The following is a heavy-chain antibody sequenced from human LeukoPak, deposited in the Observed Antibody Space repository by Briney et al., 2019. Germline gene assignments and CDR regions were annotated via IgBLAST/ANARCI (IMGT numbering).Heavy chain of an antibody. CDR2: ICGNGGSI. CDR3: AKGGITLVRGSFDY. CDR1: GLTLSNYA. Sequence: GGSLRLSCEVSGLTLSNYAMSWVRRAPGKGLEWVSAICGNGGSIYYADSVKGRFTISRDNSKNTLELQMNRLRAEDTALYYCAKGGITLVRGSFDYWGQGTLVTVSS. J-gene: IGHJ4*02. D-gene: IGHD3-10*01. V-gene: IGHV3-23*01.